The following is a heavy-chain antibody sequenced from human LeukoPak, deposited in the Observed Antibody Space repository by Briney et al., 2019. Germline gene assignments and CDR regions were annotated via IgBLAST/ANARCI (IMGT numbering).Heavy chain of an antibody. D-gene: IGHD3-22*01. Sequence: SETLSLTCAVYGGSLSGYYWSWIRQPPGKGREWIVENTHRGSTNYNPSLKSRVTISVATSKDQFSLKLISVTAADTAVYYSAIHWWYYYDNCGYHDAFDIWGQGTMVTVSS. V-gene: IGHV4-34*01. CDR2: NTHRGST. CDR3: AIHWWYYYDNCGYHDAFDI. CDR1: GGSLSGYY. J-gene: IGHJ3*02.